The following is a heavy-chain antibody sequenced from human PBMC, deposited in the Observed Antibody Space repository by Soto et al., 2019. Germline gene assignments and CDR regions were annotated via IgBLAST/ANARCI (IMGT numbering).Heavy chain of an antibody. Sequence: SETLSLTCTVSGGSISSGGYYWSWIRQHPGKGLEWIGYIYYSGSTYYNPSLKSRVTISVDTSKNQFSLKLSSVTAADTAAYYCAREIFRETSGGMDVWGQGTKVTVSS. CDR1: GGSISSGGYY. J-gene: IGHJ6*02. CDR2: IYYSGST. CDR3: AREIFRETSGGMDV. D-gene: IGHD2-15*01. V-gene: IGHV4-31*03.